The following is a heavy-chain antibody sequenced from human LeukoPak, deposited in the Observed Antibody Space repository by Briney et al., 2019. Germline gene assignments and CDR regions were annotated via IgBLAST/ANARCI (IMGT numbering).Heavy chain of an antibody. CDR3: AWSPDY. J-gene: IGHJ4*02. CDR2: IFYDGSNK. Sequence: GGSLRLSCAASGFTFSDYGMHWVRQAPGKGLEWVALIFYDGSNKYYADSVKGRFAISRDNAKNTLYLQMNSLRAEDTAVYYCAWSPDYWGQGTLVTVSS. V-gene: IGHV3-33*03. CDR1: GFTFSDYG.